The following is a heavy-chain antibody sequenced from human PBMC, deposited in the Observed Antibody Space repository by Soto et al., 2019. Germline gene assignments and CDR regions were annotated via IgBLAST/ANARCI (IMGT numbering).Heavy chain of an antibody. CDR2: IIPIFGTA. J-gene: IGHJ6*02. Sequence: QVQLVQSGAEVKKPGSSVKVSCKASGGTFSSYGISWVRQAPGQGLEWMGGIIPIFGTANYAQKFQGRVTITADESTSTAYMELSRLRSEDTAVYYCARAVAPSYYYYGMDVWGQGTTVTVSS. V-gene: IGHV1-69*12. CDR1: GGTFSSYG. CDR3: ARAVAPSYYYYGMDV.